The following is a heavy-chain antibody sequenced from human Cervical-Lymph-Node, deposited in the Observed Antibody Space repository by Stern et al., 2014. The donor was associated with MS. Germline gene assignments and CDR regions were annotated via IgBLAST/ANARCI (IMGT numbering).Heavy chain of an antibody. D-gene: IGHD1-1*01. CDR1: GYRFTNNW. CDR2: IYHGDSET. CDR3: ARRGHGYMGIDY. Sequence: EVQLEESGAEVKKPGESLTISCEVSGYRFTNNWIGWVRQMPGKGLEWMGIIYHGDSETRYSPSFQGQVTILVDKSNTTTYLQWSSLKASDTAIYYCARRGHGYMGIDYWGQGTLVTVSS. J-gene: IGHJ4*02. V-gene: IGHV5-51*03.